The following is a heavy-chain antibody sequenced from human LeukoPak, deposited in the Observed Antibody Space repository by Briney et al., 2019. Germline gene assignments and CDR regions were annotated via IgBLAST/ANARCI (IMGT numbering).Heavy chain of an antibody. V-gene: IGHV3-66*01. CDR3: ARDLGGELGDY. Sequence: GGSLRLSCAASGFTVSSNYMSWVRQAPGKGLEWVSVIYSGGSTYYADSVKGRFTISRDNSKNTLYLQMNSLRAEDTAVYYCARDLGGELGDYWGQGTLVTVSS. J-gene: IGHJ4*02. D-gene: IGHD1-26*01. CDR2: IYSGGST. CDR1: GFTVSSNY.